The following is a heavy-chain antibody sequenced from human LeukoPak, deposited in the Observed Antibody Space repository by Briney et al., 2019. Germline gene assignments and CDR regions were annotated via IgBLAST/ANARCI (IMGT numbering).Heavy chain of an antibody. CDR3: ARGRMYASAY. CDR2: IRSDGTNK. D-gene: IGHD1-14*01. Sequence: PGGSLRLSCAASGFTFRNYGMHWVRQAPGKGLDWVGFIRSDGTNKYYADSVKGRFTISRDNSKDTLYLQMNSLRAEDTAVYYCARGRMYASAYWGQGTLVTVSS. V-gene: IGHV3-30*02. CDR1: GFTFRNYG. J-gene: IGHJ4*02.